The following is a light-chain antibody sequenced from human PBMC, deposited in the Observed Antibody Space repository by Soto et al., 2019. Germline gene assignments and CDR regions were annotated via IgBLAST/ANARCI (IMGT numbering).Light chain of an antibody. J-gene: IGKJ1*01. V-gene: IGKV3-20*01. CDR1: QSVSSSY. CDR2: GAS. CDR3: QQYGSSPWT. Sequence: EVVLTQSPGTLSLSPGERSTLSCMAIQSVSSSYLAWYQQKPGQAPRLLIYGASSRATGITDRFSGSGSGTDFTLTISRLEPEDFAVYYCQQYGSSPWTVGPGTKVEIK.